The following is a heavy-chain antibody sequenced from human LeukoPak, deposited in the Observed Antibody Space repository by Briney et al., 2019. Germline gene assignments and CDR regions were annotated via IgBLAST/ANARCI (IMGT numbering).Heavy chain of an antibody. CDR3: ARDARWGKGGAAY. V-gene: IGHV3-48*03. Sequence: GGSLRLSCAASRFTFSSYEMNWVSQAPGKGLEWVSYISSSGSTIYYADSVKGRFTISRDNAKNSLYLQMNSLRAEDTAVYYCARDARWGKGGAAYWGQGTLLTVSS. J-gene: IGHJ4*02. CDR1: RFTFSSYE. D-gene: IGHD3-16*01. CDR2: ISSSGSTI.